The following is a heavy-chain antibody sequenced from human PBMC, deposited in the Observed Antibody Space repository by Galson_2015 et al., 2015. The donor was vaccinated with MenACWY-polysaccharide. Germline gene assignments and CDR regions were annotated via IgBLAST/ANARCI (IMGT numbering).Heavy chain of an antibody. D-gene: IGHD2-15*01. CDR1: GYTFTSYD. CDR2: INPNSGGT. J-gene: IGHJ6*02. CDR3: ARDPYCSGGSCYPKYYYYYGMDV. V-gene: IGHV1-2*06. Sequence: SVKVSCKASGYTFTSYDINWVRQAPGQGLEWMGRINPNSGGTNYAQKFQGRVTMTRDTSISTAYMELSRLRSDDTAVYYCARDPYCSGGSCYPKYYYYYGMDVWGQGTTVTVSS.